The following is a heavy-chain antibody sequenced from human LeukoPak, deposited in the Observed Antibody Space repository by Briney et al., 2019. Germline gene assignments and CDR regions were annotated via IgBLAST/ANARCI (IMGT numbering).Heavy chain of an antibody. CDR3: AREYCSTTGCYMADY. V-gene: IGHV1-18*01. Sequence: ASVKVSCKAXGCWFTSYXXXXXXXXPAQGLXXXXXXXGYNDXTNYAQKLQGRVXMXXDTXXSRACMQRRSLRSDDTAVYYCAREYCSTTGCYMADYWGQGTLVTVSS. J-gene: IGHJ4*02. D-gene: IGHD2-2*01. CDR2: XXGYNDXT. CDR1: GCWFTSYX.